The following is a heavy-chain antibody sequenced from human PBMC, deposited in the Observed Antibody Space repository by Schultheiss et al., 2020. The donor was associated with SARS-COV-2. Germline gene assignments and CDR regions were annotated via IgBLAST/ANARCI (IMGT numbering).Heavy chain of an antibody. Sequence: ASVKVSCKASGYTFTSYDINWVRQATGQGLEWMGWMNPNSGNTGYAQKFQGRVTMTRNTSISTAYMELSSLRSEDTAVYYCARGNNYDFWSGYYRDLGYWGQGTLVTVSS. J-gene: IGHJ4*02. CDR1: GYTFTSYD. V-gene: IGHV1-8*01. CDR3: ARGNNYDFWSGYYRDLGY. D-gene: IGHD3-3*01. CDR2: MNPNSGNT.